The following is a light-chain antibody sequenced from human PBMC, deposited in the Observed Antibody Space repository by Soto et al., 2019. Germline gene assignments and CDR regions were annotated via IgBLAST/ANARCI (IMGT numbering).Light chain of an antibody. CDR1: QSVSSN. J-gene: IGKJ1*01. V-gene: IGKV3-15*01. CDR3: QQYNNWPQT. Sequence: EIVMTQSPATLSVSPGERDTLSCRASQSVSSNIAWYQQKPGQAPRLLIYGASTRATGIPARFSGRGSGKDFIFIFCSLQSEDFAVYYCQQYNNWPQTFGQGTKVDIK. CDR2: GAS.